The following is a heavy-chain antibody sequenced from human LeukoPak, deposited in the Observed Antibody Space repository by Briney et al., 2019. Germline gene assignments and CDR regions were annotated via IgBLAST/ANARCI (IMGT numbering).Heavy chain of an antibody. CDR3: VRWGVAADMQD. V-gene: IGHV3-7*01. CDR2: INPAGSDT. Sequence: GGSLILSCEASGFTFSSYWMAWVRQAPGKGLEWVANINPAGSDTYYVDSVKGRFTISRDNAKKSTFLQMNSLRVEEKALYYCVRWGVAADMQDWGQGTLVAVSS. D-gene: IGHD2-2*01. CDR1: GFTFSSYW. J-gene: IGHJ4*02.